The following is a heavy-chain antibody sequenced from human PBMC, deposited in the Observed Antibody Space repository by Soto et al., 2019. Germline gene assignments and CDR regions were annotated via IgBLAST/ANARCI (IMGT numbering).Heavy chain of an antibody. D-gene: IGHD6-19*01. CDR1: GLTVSGKKY. J-gene: IGHJ1*01. CDR3: ARAYRWGIAVAGTPVSL. Sequence: GGSLRLSCVASGLTVSGKKYMAWVRQAPGKGPEWVSGVYDLDGTYYADSVRGRFTISRDNSKNTLYLQMNSLRAEDTAVYYCARAYRWGIAVAGTPVSLWGQGTLVTVSS. CDR2: VYDLDGT. V-gene: IGHV3-66*02.